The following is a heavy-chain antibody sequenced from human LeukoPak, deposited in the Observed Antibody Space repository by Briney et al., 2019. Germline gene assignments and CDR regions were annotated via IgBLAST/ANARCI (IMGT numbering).Heavy chain of an antibody. Sequence: GGSLRLSSAATGFTFSSYGMHWVRKAPGKGLERAAVIAYDGSNKYYADSVKGRFTISRDNSKNTLYLQMNSLRAEDTAVYYCANTYGSGSYSYYYGMDVWGQGTTVTVSS. CDR2: IAYDGSNK. CDR3: ANTYGSGSYSYYYGMDV. J-gene: IGHJ6*02. D-gene: IGHD3-10*01. V-gene: IGHV3-30*18. CDR1: GFTFSSYG.